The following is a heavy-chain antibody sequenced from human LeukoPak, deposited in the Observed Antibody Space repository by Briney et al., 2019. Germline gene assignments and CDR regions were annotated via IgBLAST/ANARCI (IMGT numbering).Heavy chain of an antibody. D-gene: IGHD3-9*01. CDR2: INYSGST. CDR1: GASISSYY. J-gene: IGHJ4*02. CDR3: ARGYFDWFLDN. Sequence: SETLSLTCFVSGASISSYYWSWIRQPPGKGLEWIGCINYSGSTNYNPSLKSRITMSLDTSKNQLSLKLSSVTAADTAVYYCARGYFDWFLDNWGRGTLVTVSS. V-gene: IGHV4-59*01.